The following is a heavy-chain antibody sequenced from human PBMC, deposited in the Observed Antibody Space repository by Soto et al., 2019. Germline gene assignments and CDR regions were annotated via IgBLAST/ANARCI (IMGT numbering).Heavy chain of an antibody. V-gene: IGHV4-4*02. CDR3: ARERYFDY. CDR1: CGTMSISNW. J-gene: IGHJ4*02. CDR2: IYHSGST. Sequence: PSXTLSLAFAVSCGTMSISNWWSWVRQPPGKGLEWIGEIYHSGSTNYNPSLKSRVTISVDKSKNQFSLKLISLTAADTAVYYCARERYFDYWGQGTLVIVSS.